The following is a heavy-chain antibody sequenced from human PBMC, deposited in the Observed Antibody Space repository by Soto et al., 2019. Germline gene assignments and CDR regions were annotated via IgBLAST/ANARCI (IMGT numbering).Heavy chain of an antibody. Sequence: QSGGSLRLSCAASGFTFSSYAMSWVRQAPGKGLEWVSAISGSGGSTYYADSVKGRFTISRDNSKNTLYLQMNSLRAEDTAVYYCAKSGSCTSTSCYYDYWGQGTLVTVSS. D-gene: IGHD2-2*03. CDR1: GFTFSSYA. CDR3: AKSGSCTSTSCYYDY. J-gene: IGHJ4*02. V-gene: IGHV3-23*01. CDR2: ISGSGGST.